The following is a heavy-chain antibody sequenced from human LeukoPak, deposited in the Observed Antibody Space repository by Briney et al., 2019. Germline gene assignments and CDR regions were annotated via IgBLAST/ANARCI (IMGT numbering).Heavy chain of an antibody. CDR2: ISAYNGNT. D-gene: IGHD1-26*01. V-gene: IGHV1-18*01. J-gene: IGHJ4*02. CDR1: GYTFTSYG. CDR3: ARDFGIVGATTWDYFDY. Sequence: ASVKVSCKASGYTFTSYGISWVRQPPGQGLEWVGWISAYNGNTNYAQKLQGRVTMTTDTSTSTAYMELRSLRSDDTAVYYCARDFGIVGATTWDYFDYWGQGTLVTVSS.